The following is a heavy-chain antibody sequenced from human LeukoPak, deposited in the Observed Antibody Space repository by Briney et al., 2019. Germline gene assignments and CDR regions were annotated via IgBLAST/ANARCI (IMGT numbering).Heavy chain of an antibody. CDR3: ARVRGGNTRDLDY. V-gene: IGHV3-74*01. D-gene: IGHD4-23*01. CDR2: ISSDGSTT. Sequence: GGSLRLSCAASGFTFSSSWMYWVRQGPGKGLVWVSQISSDGSTTIYADSVKGRFTISRDNAKNTVFLQMNSLRAEDTAVYYCARVRGGNTRDLDYWGQGTLVTVSS. J-gene: IGHJ4*02. CDR1: GFTFSSSW.